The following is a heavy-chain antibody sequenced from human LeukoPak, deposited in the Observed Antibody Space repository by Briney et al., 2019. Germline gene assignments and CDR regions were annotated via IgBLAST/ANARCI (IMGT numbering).Heavy chain of an antibody. CDR2: VSAGADAT. D-gene: IGHD6-13*01. CDR3: AKSHGYSSSDDFDY. Sequence: GGSLRLSCVASGFTFSSFAMTWVRQAPGKGLEWVSGVSAGADATYYANSIRGRFTISRDNSKNTLYLQMNSLRAEDTAVYYCAKSHGYSSSDDFDYWGQGTLVTVSS. V-gene: IGHV3-23*01. CDR1: GFTFSSFA. J-gene: IGHJ4*02.